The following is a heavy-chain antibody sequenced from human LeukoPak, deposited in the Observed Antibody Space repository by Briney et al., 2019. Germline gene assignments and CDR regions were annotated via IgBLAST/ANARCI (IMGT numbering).Heavy chain of an antibody. V-gene: IGHV4-39*02. J-gene: IGHJ4*02. Sequence: SETLSLTCTVSGGSISSSSYYWGWIRQPPGKGLEWIGSIYYSGSTYYNPSLKSRVTISVDTSKNQFSLKLSSVTAADTAVYYCARDRFGELFDYWGQGTLVTVSS. CDR2: IYYSGST. D-gene: IGHD3-10*01. CDR1: GGSISSSSYY. CDR3: ARDRFGELFDY.